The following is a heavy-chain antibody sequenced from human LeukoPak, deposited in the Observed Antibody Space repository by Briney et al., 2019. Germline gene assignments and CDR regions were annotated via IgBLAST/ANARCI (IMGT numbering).Heavy chain of an antibody. Sequence: SGTLSLTCAVSGGPISSSNWWSWVRQPPGKGLEWIGEIYHIGSTNYNPSLKSRVTISVDTSKNQFSLNLSSVTAADTAVYYCAKPRREERDLYYDFWSGYYLDYWGQGTLVTVSS. CDR2: IYHIGST. CDR3: AKPRREERDLYYDFWSGYYLDY. J-gene: IGHJ4*02. V-gene: IGHV4-4*02. D-gene: IGHD3-3*01. CDR1: GGPISSSNW.